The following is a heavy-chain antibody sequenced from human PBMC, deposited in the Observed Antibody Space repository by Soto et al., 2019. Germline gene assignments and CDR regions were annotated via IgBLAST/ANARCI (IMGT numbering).Heavy chain of an antibody. CDR2: IYHSGST. D-gene: IGHD1-1*01. J-gene: IGHJ3*02. CDR3: ARDWAGTTGTTRPLNAFDI. Sequence: QVQLQESGPGLVKPSGTLSLTCAVSGGSISSSNWWSWVRQPPGKGLEWIGEIYHSGSTNYNPSLKRRVTISVDKSKNQFSLKLSSVTAADTAVYYCARDWAGTTGTTRPLNAFDIWGQGTMVTVSS. CDR1: GGSISSSNW. V-gene: IGHV4-4*02.